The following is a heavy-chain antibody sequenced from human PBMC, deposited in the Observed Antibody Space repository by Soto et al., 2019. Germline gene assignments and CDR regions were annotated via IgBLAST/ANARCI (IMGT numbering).Heavy chain of an antibody. J-gene: IGHJ6*02. CDR1: GGTFSSYA. D-gene: IGHD6-13*01. CDR3: ARAEEVAAAGTEYYYGMDV. V-gene: IGHV1-69*06. CDR2: IIPIFGTA. Sequence: QVQLVQSGAEVKKPGSSVKVSCKASGGTFSSYAISWVRQAPGQGLEWMGGIIPIFGTANYAQKFQGRVTITADKPTSTAYMELSSLRSEETAVYYCARAEEVAAAGTEYYYGMDVWGQGTTVTVSS.